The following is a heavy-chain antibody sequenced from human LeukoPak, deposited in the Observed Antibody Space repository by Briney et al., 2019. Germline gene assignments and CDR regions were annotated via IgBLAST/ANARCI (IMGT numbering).Heavy chain of an antibody. D-gene: IGHD6-19*01. Sequence: SETLSLTCTVSGGSISSYYWSWFRQPPGKGLEWIGYIYYSGSTYYNPSLKSRVTISVDTSKNQFSLKLSSVTAADTAMYYCARSIAVAGTGWFDPWGQGTLVTVSS. CDR2: IYYSGST. CDR1: GGSISSYY. V-gene: IGHV4-59*06. J-gene: IGHJ5*02. CDR3: ARSIAVAGTGWFDP.